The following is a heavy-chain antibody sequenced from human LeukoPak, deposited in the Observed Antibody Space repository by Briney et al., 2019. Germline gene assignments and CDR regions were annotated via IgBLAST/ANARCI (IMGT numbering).Heavy chain of an antibody. CDR3: ARDHCTNGVCYGGLGFDP. CDR1: GFTFNTYG. J-gene: IGHJ5*02. CDR2: IWYDGSIK. V-gene: IGHV3-33*01. Sequence: PGGSLRLSCAASGFTFNTYGMNWVRQAPGKGLEWVAVIWYDGSIKYYAESVKGRFTISRDNSKNTLYLQMNSLRAEDTAVYHCARDHCTNGVCYGGLGFDPWGQRTLVTVSS. D-gene: IGHD2-8*01.